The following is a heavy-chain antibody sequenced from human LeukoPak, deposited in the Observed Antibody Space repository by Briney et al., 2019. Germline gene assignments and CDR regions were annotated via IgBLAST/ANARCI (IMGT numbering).Heavy chain of an antibody. Sequence: GKSLRLSCAASGFTFSSYAMHWVRQAPGKGLEWVALILYDGSNKYYADSVKGRFIISRDNSKNTLYLEMNSLRAEDTAMYYCAREVGGGATNYFDYWGQGTLVTVSS. CDR3: AREVGGGATNYFDY. CDR1: GFTFSSYA. D-gene: IGHD1-26*01. CDR2: ILYDGSNK. V-gene: IGHV3-30-3*01. J-gene: IGHJ4*02.